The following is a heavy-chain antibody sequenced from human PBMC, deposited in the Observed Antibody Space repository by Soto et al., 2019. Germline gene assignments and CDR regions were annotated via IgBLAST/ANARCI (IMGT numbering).Heavy chain of an antibody. CDR3: ARDNSSYPPGFDY. V-gene: IGHV1-69*13. Sequence: VASVKVSCKASGGTFSSYAISWVRQAPGQGLEWMGGIIPIFGTANYAQKFQGRVTITADESTSTAYMELSSLRSEDTAVYYCARDNSSYPPGFDYWGQGXLVTVYS. CDR2: IIPIFGTA. D-gene: IGHD6-6*01. CDR1: GGTFSSYA. J-gene: IGHJ4*02.